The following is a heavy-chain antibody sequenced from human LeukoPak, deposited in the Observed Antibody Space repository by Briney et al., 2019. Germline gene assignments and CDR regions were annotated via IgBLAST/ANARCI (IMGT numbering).Heavy chain of an antibody. CDR1: GDSIDSGGYY. V-gene: IGHV4-31*03. J-gene: IGHJ5*02. D-gene: IGHD6-13*01. CDR2: ISYSEST. CDR3: AREGSWYYNWFDP. Sequence: SETLSLTCSVSGDSIDSGGYYWSWLRQRPGQGLEWIGYISYSESTYYKPSLRSRLTISLDTSENQFSLKLSSVTAADTAVYYCAREGSWYYNWFDPWGQGTLVTVS.